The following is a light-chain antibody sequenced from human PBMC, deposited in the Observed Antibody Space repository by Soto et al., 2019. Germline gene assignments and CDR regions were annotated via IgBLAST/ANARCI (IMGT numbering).Light chain of an antibody. CDR2: GAS. V-gene: IGKV3D-15*01. CDR1: ETIRGL. Sequence: EIVLTQSPATLSLSPGERATLSCRASETIRGLLAWYQQRPGQPPRLLIYGASTRATGIPARFSGSGSGTEFTLTIGSLQSEDFAVYYCQQYNNWPWTFGQGTKVDIK. J-gene: IGKJ1*01. CDR3: QQYNNWPWT.